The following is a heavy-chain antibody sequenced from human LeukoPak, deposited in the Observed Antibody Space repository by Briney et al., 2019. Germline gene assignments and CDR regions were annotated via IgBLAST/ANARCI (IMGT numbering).Heavy chain of an antibody. J-gene: IGHJ4*02. CDR2: ISYDGSNK. CDR3: AKEYDDILTGYSGGFDY. D-gene: IGHD3-9*01. V-gene: IGHV3-30*18. Sequence: GGSLRLSCAPSGFTFSSYGMHWVRQAPGKGLEWVAVISYDGSNKYYADSVKGRFTISRDNSKSTLYLQMNSLRAEDTAVYYCAKEYDDILTGYSGGFDYWGQGTLVTVSS. CDR1: GFTFSSYG.